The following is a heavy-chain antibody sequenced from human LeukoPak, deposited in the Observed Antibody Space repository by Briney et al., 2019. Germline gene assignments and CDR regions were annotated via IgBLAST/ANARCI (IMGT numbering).Heavy chain of an antibody. D-gene: IGHD6-19*01. Sequence: GGSLRLSCAASGFTVNDYYMSWIRQAPGKGLEWVSDIGSSDNIISYANSVKGRFAISRDFAKNLLYLQMNSLRADDTAVYYCAREAVAGAFDSWGQGTLVTVSS. V-gene: IGHV3-11*01. CDR1: GFTVNDYY. J-gene: IGHJ4*02. CDR3: AREAVAGAFDS. CDR2: IGSSDNII.